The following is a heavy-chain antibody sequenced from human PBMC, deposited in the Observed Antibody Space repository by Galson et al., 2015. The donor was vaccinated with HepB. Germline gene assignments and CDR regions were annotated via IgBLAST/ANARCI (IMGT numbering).Heavy chain of an antibody. V-gene: IGHV3-23*01. D-gene: IGHD3-9*01. J-gene: IGHJ5*02. Sequence: SLRLSCAASGFVFSGYDMNWVRQAPGKGLEWVANIHNSGDRTYYADSVEGRFTISRDNSKNTLYLQMNSLRAEDTAFYYCAKDFNWPEGSWGQGTLVTVSS. CDR1: GFVFSGYD. CDR3: AKDFNWPEGS. CDR2: IHNSGDRT.